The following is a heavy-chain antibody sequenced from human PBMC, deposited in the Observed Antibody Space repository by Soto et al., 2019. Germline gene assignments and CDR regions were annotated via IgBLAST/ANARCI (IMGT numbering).Heavy chain of an antibody. J-gene: IGHJ4*02. CDR3: ARLTTIDYYDSSGYYGSFDY. Sequence: GGSLRLSFPASGFTFSSYVMHWVRQAPGKGLEWVALIWFDGSNEYYEDSVKGRFTISRDNSKNTLYLQMNSLRAEDTAVYYCARLTTIDYYDSSGYYGSFDYWGQGALVTVSS. V-gene: IGHV3-33*01. D-gene: IGHD3-22*01. CDR1: GFTFSSYV. CDR2: IWFDGSNE.